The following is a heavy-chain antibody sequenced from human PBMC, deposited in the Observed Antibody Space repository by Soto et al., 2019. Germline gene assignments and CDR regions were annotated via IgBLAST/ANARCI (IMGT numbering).Heavy chain of an antibody. Sequence: DVQLLEPGGGLVQPGGSLRLSCAASGFTFSFCAMNWVRQAPGKGLEWVSSTRGSGGDTYYADSVRGRFTISGDNSKNTLYLQMNSLRVEDTAVYYCVKGHSQSYYYVDYWGQGTLVTVSS. CDR2: TRGSGGDT. CDR3: VKGHSQSYYYVDY. J-gene: IGHJ4*02. D-gene: IGHD1-26*01. CDR1: GFTFSFCA. V-gene: IGHV3-23*01.